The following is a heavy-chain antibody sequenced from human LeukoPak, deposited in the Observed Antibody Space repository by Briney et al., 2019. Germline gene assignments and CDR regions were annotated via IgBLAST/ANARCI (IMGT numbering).Heavy chain of an antibody. V-gene: IGHV3-64*01. CDR2: ISSNGGST. J-gene: IGHJ4*02. D-gene: IGHD4/OR15-4a*01. CDR1: GFTFSSYA. Sequence: GGSLRLSCAASGFTFSSYAMHWVRQAPGKGLEYVSAISSNGGSTYYANYVKGRFTISRDNSKNTLYLQMGSLRAEDMAVYDCARDLSLTTIDGGDYWGQGTLVTVSS. CDR3: ARDLSLTTIDGGDY.